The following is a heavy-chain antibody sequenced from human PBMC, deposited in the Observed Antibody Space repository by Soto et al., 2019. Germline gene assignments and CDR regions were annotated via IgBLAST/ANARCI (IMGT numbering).Heavy chain of an antibody. D-gene: IGHD3-9*01. Sequence: GGSLRLSCAASGLTFSGYAMHWVRQAPGKGLEWVAVISYDGSNKYYADSVKGRFTISRDNSKNTLYLQMNSLRAEDTAVYYSARGSSTYYDILTCYYPNDYSGQGTRVTFSS. V-gene: IGHV3-30-3*01. CDR3: ARGSSTYYDILTCYYPNDY. CDR1: GLTFSGYA. CDR2: ISYDGSNK. J-gene: IGHJ4*02.